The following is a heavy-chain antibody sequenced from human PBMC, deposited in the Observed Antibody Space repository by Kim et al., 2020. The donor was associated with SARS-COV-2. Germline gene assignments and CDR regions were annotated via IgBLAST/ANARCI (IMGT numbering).Heavy chain of an antibody. D-gene: IGHD3-16*01. J-gene: IGHJ3*02. V-gene: IGHV4-34*01. Sequence: SETLSLTCAVSGGSLSGSLSGYFWSWIRQPPGKGLEWIEEFSVNVSTNHNPSLRSRVTISVDEAKNQFSLNLRSMTAADTAIYYCAKVSGDSTGGGAFDIWGQGIMVTVSS. CDR1: GGSLSGSLSGYF. CDR3: AKVSGDSTGGGAFDI. CDR2: FSVNVST.